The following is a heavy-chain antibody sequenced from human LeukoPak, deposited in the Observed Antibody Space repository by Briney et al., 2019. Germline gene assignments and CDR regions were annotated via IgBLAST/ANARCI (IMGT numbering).Heavy chain of an antibody. D-gene: IGHD6-13*01. CDR1: GGSVSSYY. CDR3: ARVGYSSSWYEYYYYGMDV. Sequence: SETLSLTCTVSGGSVSSYYWSWIRQPPGKGLEWIGYIYYSGSTNYNPSLKSRVTISVDTSKNQFSLKLSSVTAADTAVYYRARVGYSSSWYEYYYYGMDVWGQGTTVTVSS. CDR2: IYYSGST. V-gene: IGHV4-59*02. J-gene: IGHJ6*02.